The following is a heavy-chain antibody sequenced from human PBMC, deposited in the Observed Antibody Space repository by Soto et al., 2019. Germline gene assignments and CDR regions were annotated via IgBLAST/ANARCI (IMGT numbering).Heavy chain of an antibody. CDR1: GGSISSYY. D-gene: IGHD1-26*01. V-gene: IGHV4-59*08. J-gene: IGHJ4*02. CDR3: ARSGSYPSGGSYYLDY. CDR2: IYYSGST. Sequence: SETLSLTCTVSGGSISSYYWSWIRQPPGKGLEWIGYIYYSGSTNYNPSLKSRVTISVDTSKNQFSLKLSSVTAADTAVYYCARSGSYPSGGSYYLDYWGQGTLVTVSS.